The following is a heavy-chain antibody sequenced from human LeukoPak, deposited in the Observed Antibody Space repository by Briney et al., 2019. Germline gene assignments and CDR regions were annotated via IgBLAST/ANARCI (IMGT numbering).Heavy chain of an antibody. CDR3: AKAGKVGASVWNYYFHN. D-gene: IGHD1-26*01. J-gene: IGHJ4*02. Sequence: GGSLRLSCAASGFTFSGYAMSWVRQAPGKGLEWVSGFSGSGGSTYYADSVKGRFTISRDNSRNALSLQMNSLRAEDTAVYYCAKAGKVGASVWNYYFHNWGQGTLVTVSS. CDR2: FSGSGGST. V-gene: IGHV3-23*01. CDR1: GFTFSGYA.